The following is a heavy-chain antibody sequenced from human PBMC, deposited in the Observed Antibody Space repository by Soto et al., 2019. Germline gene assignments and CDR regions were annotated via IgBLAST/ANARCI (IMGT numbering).Heavy chain of an antibody. CDR1: GGSISSYY. Sequence: QVQLQESGPGLVKPSEILSLTCTVSGGSISSYYWSWIRQPPGKGLEWIGYIYYSGSTNYNPSLKSRVTISVDTSINQFFLKASSVTAADTAVYYYARLVVTTAPDAFDIWGQGTMVTVSS. J-gene: IGHJ3*02. CDR3: ARLVVTTAPDAFDI. CDR2: IYYSGST. D-gene: IGHD3-22*01. V-gene: IGHV4-59*01.